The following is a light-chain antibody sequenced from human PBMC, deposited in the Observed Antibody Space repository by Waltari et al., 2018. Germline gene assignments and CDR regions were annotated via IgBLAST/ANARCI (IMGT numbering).Light chain of an antibody. J-gene: IGLJ3*02. V-gene: IGLV2-23*02. CDR1: NSDIGEYDL. CDR2: DVN. Sequence: QPALTQTASVSGSPGQSITISCSGTNSDIGEYDLVSWYQQHPGKAPTLIIYDVNKRPSGVSNRFSGSKSGNTAFLTISGLQTADEADYYCCSYAGSAISVFGGGTKLTVL. CDR3: CSYAGSAISV.